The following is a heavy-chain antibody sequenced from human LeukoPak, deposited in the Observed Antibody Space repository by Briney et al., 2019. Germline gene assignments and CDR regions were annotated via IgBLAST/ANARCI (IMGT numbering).Heavy chain of an antibody. Sequence: PSETLSLTCTVSGGSISGYYWSWIRQAPGKGLEWIGFIYYSGNTNYNPSLKSRVTISVDTPKNQFSLKLSSVTAADTAVYYCARHESGISGYYSMDYWGQGTLVTVSS. V-gene: IGHV4-59*08. CDR1: GGSISGYY. D-gene: IGHD3-22*01. J-gene: IGHJ4*02. CDR3: ARHESGISGYYSMDY. CDR2: IYYSGNT.